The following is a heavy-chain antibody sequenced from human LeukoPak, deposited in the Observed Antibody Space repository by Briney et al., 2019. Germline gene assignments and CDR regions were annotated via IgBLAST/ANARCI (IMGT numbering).Heavy chain of an antibody. V-gene: IGHV4-59*01. CDR2: IYYSGST. CDR1: GGSISSYY. Sequence: SETLSLTCTVSGGSISSYYWSWIRQPPGKGLEWIGYIYYSGSTNYNPSLKSRVTISVDTSKNQFSLKLSSVTAADTAVYYCARVLRFLEWSPYYCYMDVWGKGTTVTVSS. CDR3: ARVLRFLEWSPYYCYMDV. J-gene: IGHJ6*03. D-gene: IGHD3-3*01.